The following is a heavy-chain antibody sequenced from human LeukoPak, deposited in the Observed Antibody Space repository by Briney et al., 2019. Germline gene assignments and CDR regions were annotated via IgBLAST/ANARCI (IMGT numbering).Heavy chain of an antibody. CDR2: IYYSGST. CDR3: ASRDTAMVLPFDY. CDR1: GGSISSSSYY. D-gene: IGHD5-18*01. Sequence: KPSETLSLTCTVSGGSISSSSYYWGWIRQPPGKGLEWIGSIYYSGSTYYNPSLKSRVTISVDTSKNQFSLKLSSVTAADTAVYYCASRDTAMVLPFDYWGQGTLVTVSS. V-gene: IGHV4-39*07. J-gene: IGHJ4*02.